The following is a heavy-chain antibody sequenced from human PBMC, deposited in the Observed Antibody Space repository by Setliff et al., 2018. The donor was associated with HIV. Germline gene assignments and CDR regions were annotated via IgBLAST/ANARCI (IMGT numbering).Heavy chain of an antibody. D-gene: IGHD5-18*01. Sequence: PSETLSLTCSVSGASIGSSHYYWGWIRQPPGKGLEWVASIYYNGSPFYNPSLKSRVTISVDTSKNQFSLNLSSVTAADTAVYYCARHCGYSPGQICFYYLDIWGKGTTVTV. CDR2: IYYNGSP. J-gene: IGHJ6*03. V-gene: IGHV4-39*01. CDR3: ARHCGYSPGQICFYYLDI. CDR1: GASIGSSHYY.